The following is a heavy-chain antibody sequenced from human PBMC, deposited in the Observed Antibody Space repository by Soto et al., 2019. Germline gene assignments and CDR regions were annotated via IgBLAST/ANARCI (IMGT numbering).Heavy chain of an antibody. D-gene: IGHD1-1*01. Sequence: ASVKVSCKASGGTFSSYAISWVRQAPGQGLEWMGGIIPIFGTANYAQKFQGRVTITADESTSTAYMELSSLRSEDTAVYYCAKTERSDYYYGMDVWGQGTTVTASS. J-gene: IGHJ6*02. CDR3: AKTERSDYYYGMDV. V-gene: IGHV1-69*13. CDR2: IIPIFGTA. CDR1: GGTFSSYA.